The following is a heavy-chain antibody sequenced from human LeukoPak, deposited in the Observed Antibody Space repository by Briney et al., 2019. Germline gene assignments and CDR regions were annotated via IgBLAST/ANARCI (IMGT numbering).Heavy chain of an antibody. J-gene: IGHJ4*02. Sequence: SQTLSLTCAISGDSVSSNSATWNWIRQSPSRGLGWLGRTYYRSKWYNDYAVSVKSRITINPDTSKNQFSLQLNSVAPEDTAVYYCARERDRGSYGEFDYWGQGTLVTVSS. V-gene: IGHV6-1*01. CDR3: ARERDRGSYGEFDY. CDR1: GDSVSSNSAT. CDR2: TYYRSKWYN. D-gene: IGHD5-18*01.